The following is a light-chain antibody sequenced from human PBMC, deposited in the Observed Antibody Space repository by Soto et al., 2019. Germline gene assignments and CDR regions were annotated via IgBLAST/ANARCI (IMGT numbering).Light chain of an antibody. CDR3: GSWDSSLSAYV. J-gene: IGLJ1*01. V-gene: IGLV1-51*01. Sequence: QSLLKQPPSVSAAPGRKVTIACSGSSSNIGGNSVSWYQQLPGTAPKLLIYDDNKRPSGIPDRFSGSKSGTSATLGITGFQTGDEADYYCGSWDSSLSAYVFGTGTKATVL. CDR2: DDN. CDR1: SSNIGGNS.